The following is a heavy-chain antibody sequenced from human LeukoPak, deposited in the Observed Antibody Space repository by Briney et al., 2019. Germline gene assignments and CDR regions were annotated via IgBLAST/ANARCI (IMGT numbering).Heavy chain of an antibody. D-gene: IGHD4-11*01. CDR3: ASSLYSNYPFDY. CDR2: IYYSGST. J-gene: IGHJ4*02. V-gene: IGHV4-30-4*08. Sequence: SQTLSLTYTVSGGSISSGDYYWSWIRQPPGKGLEWIGYIYYSGSTYYNPSLKSRVTISVETPKNQLSLKLSSVTAADTAVYYCASSLYSNYPFDYWGQGTLVIVSS. CDR1: GGSISSGDYY.